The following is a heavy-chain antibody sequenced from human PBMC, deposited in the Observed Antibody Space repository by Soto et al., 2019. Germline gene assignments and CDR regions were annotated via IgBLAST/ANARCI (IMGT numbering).Heavy chain of an antibody. D-gene: IGHD4-17*01. CDR2: ISHKSSAI. J-gene: IGHJ4*02. V-gene: IGHV3-48*02. CDR1: GFTFSNYA. Sequence: EVQLVESGGGLVQPGGSLRLSCAASGFTFSNYAMNWVRQAPGKGVAWVSYISHKSSAIYHADSVKGRFTISRDNAKNSLYLQMNSLRDEDTAVYYCARDPYSSTTVTRMDYWGQGTLVTVSS. CDR3: ARDPYSSTTVTRMDY.